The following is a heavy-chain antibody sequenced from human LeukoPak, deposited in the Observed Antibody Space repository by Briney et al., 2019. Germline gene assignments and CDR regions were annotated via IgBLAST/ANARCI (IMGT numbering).Heavy chain of an antibody. CDR2: IYTSGST. D-gene: IGHD3-10*01. V-gene: IGHV4-4*07. Sequence: SETLSLTCTVSGGSISSYYWSWIRQPAGKGLEWIGRIYTSGSTNYNPSPKSRVTMSVDTSKNQFSLKLSSVTAADTAVYYCARELNYYGSGSYRYYYYYGMDVWGQGTTVTVSS. CDR1: GGSISSYY. CDR3: ARELNYYGSGSYRYYYYYGMDV. J-gene: IGHJ6*02.